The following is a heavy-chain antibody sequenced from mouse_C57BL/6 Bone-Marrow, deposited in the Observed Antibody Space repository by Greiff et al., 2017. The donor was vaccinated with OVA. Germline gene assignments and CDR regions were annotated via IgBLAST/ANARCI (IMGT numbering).Heavy chain of an antibody. V-gene: IGHV14-4*01. D-gene: IGHD1-1*01. CDR2: IDPANGDT. CDR3: TATALYYGSSYDY. Sequence: VQLQQSGAELVRPGASVKLSCTASGFTFTDDYMHWVKQRPEQGLEWIGWIDPANGDTEYASKFKGKSTITADTSSNTAYLQLSSLTSEDTAVYYYTATALYYGSSYDYWGQGTTLTVSS. CDR1: GFTFTDDY. J-gene: IGHJ2*01.